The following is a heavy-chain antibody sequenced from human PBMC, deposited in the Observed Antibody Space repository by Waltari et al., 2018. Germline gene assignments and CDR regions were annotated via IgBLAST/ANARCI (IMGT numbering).Heavy chain of an antibody. Sequence: QVQLLQWGAGLLKPSEPLSLTCAVYGGSFSGYYWSWLRQLPGKGLEWRGEINRNASPDYNPSLKSRATISIETSKNQFSLKLDSVTAADTGVYYCARGWLQVAPPYYYYMDVWDRGTAVTVSS. J-gene: IGHJ6*03. CDR3: ARGWLQVAPPYYYYMDV. V-gene: IGHV4-34*01. CDR2: INRNASP. D-gene: IGHD6-19*01. CDR1: GGSFSGYY.